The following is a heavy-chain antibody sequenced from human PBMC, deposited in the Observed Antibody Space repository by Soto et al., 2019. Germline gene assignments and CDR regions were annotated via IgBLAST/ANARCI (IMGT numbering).Heavy chain of an antibody. J-gene: IGHJ6*03. CDR3: ARGGSSDSYKAHYYYYYMDV. Sequence: SETLSLTCTVSGSSISSYYWSWIRQPPGKGLEWIGYIYYSGSTNYNPSLKSRVTISVDTSKNQFSLKLSSVTAADTAVYYCARGGSSDSYKAHYYYYYMDVWGKGTTVTVSS. D-gene: IGHD1-1*01. CDR1: GSSISSYY. V-gene: IGHV4-59*01. CDR2: IYYSGST.